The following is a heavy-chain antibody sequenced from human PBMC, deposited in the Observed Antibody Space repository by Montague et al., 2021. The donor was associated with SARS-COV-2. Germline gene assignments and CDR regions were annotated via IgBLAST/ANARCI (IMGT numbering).Heavy chain of an antibody. J-gene: IGHJ3*02. CDR1: GVSISSNNYY. D-gene: IGHD5-12*01. Sequence: SETLSLTCTVSGVSISSNNYYWDWIRQPPGKGLEWIGSIYDSGSTYYNPSLKSRVTISVDTSKNHFSLKLNSVTAADTAVYYCARRGRKPLPVATTIGGFDNRGQGTMVTVSS. CDR2: IYDSGST. V-gene: IGHV4-39*02. CDR3: ARRGRKPLPVATTIGGFDN.